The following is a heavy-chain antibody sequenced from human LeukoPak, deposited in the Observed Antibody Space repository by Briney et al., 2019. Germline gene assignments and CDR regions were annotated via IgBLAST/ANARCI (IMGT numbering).Heavy chain of an antibody. J-gene: IGHJ6*02. CDR2: INSDGSST. CDR3: AREVVGATGFRTYGMDV. CDR1: GFTFSSYA. V-gene: IGHV3-74*01. Sequence: GGSLRLSCAASGFTFSSYAMHWVRQAPGKGLVWVSRINSDGSSTSYADSVKGRFTISRDNAKNTLYLQMNSLRAEDTAVYYCAREVVGATGFRTYGMDVWGQGTTVTVSS. D-gene: IGHD1-26*01.